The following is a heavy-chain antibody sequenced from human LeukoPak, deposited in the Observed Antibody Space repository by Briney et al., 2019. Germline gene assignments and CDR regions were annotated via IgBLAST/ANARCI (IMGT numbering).Heavy chain of an antibody. CDR3: ARDRARYFDWLLSGNWFDP. V-gene: IGHV1-18*04. D-gene: IGHD3-9*01. Sequence: ASVKVSCKASGYTFTSYGISWVRQAPGQGLEWMGWISAYNGNTNYAQKLQGRVTMTTDTSTSTAYMELRSLRSDDTAVYYCARDRARYFDWLLSGNWFDPWGQGTLVTVSS. CDR1: GYTFTSYG. J-gene: IGHJ5*02. CDR2: ISAYNGNT.